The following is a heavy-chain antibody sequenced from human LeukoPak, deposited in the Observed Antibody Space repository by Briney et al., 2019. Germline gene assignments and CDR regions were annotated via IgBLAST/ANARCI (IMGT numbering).Heavy chain of an antibody. J-gene: IGHJ4*02. CDR1: GGSISSGSYY. D-gene: IGHD7-27*01. CDR3: ARALWGLAV. CDR2: TYTSGST. Sequence: SETLSLTCTVSGGSISSGSYYWSWIRQPAGKGLEWIGRTYTSGSTNYNPSLKGRVTISVDTSKNQFSLKLSSVTAADTAVYYCARALWGLAVWGQGTLVTVSS. V-gene: IGHV4-61*02.